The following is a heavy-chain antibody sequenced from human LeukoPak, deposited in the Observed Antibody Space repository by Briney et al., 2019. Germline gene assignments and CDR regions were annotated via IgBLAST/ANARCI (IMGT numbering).Heavy chain of an antibody. Sequence: GASVTVSCKASGYTFTTFYIHWVRQAPGQGLEWMGMINPNGGSTTYSQKFQDRVSMTRDTSTSTVYMELSSLRSEDTAVYYCARDLIVGATFDFWGQGTLVTVSS. J-gene: IGHJ4*02. CDR1: GYTFTTFY. D-gene: IGHD1-26*01. CDR2: INPNGGST. CDR3: ARDLIVGATFDF. V-gene: IGHV1-46*01.